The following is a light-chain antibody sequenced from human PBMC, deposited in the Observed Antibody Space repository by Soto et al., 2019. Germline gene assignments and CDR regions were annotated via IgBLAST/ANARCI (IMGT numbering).Light chain of an antibody. CDR1: SSDVVTYNL. J-gene: IGLJ1*01. CDR2: EGT. V-gene: IGLV2-23*03. CDR3: YSFAGSTTFSYV. Sequence: QSALTQPASVSGSPGQSINISCTGTSSDVVTYNLVSWYQQHPGKAPTVLIYEGTKRPSGVSNRFSGSKPGNTASLTISGLQTEDEADYYCYSFAGSTTFSYVFGPGTKVTVL.